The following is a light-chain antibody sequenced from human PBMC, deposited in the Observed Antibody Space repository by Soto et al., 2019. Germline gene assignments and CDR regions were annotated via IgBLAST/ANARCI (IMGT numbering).Light chain of an antibody. CDR1: SSDVCGYNY. V-gene: IGLV2-14*01. CDR3: SSYTSSSTLD. J-gene: IGLJ1*01. Sequence: QSALTQPASVSGSPGQSITISCTGTSSDVCGYNYVSWYQQHPGKAPKLMIYDVSNRPSGVSNRFSGSKSGNTASLTISGLQAEDEADYYCSSYTSSSTLDFGTGTKVTVL. CDR2: DVS.